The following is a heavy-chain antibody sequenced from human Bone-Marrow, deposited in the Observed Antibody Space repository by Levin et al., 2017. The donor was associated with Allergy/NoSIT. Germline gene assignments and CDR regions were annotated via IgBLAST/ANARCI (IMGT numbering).Heavy chain of an antibody. CDR1: EFTFGSYG. Sequence: PGGSLRLSCVGSEFTFGSYGMSWVRQAPGKGLEWVSTITGTGGETYYADSVKGRFTISRDNSKSTVFLQMSSLRADDTAVYFCVKNADKSSYYSEGWDYWGQGTLVTVSS. V-gene: IGHV3-23*01. D-gene: IGHD3-10*01. J-gene: IGHJ4*02. CDR3: VKNADKSSYYSEGWDY. CDR2: ITGTGGET.